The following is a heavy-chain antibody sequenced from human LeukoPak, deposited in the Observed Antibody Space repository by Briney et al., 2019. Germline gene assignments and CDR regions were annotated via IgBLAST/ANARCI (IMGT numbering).Heavy chain of an antibody. J-gene: IGHJ6*03. Sequence: SQTLSLTSALSVDSVSINSAAWNWIRQSPSRGLEWLGRTYYRSKWYNDYAVSVKSRITINPDTSKNQFSLQLNSVTPEDTAVYYCAGSPKYYYYVDVWGKGTTVTVSS. CDR2: TYYRSKWYN. V-gene: IGHV6-1*01. CDR1: VDSVSINSAA. D-gene: IGHD2-15*01. CDR3: AGSPKYYYYVDV.